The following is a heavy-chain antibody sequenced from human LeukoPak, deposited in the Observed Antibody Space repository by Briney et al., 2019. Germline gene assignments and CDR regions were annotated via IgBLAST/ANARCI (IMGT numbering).Heavy chain of an antibody. CDR1: GGSISSYY. CDR3: ARDQYSSYMDV. V-gene: IGHV3-21*01. Sequence: KPSETLSLTCTVSGGSISSYYWSWIRQPPGKGLEWVSSISSSSSYIYYADSVKGRFTISRDNAKNSLYLQMNSLRAEDTAVYYCARDQYSSYMDVWGKGTTVTVSS. D-gene: IGHD6-6*01. CDR2: ISSSSSYI. J-gene: IGHJ6*03.